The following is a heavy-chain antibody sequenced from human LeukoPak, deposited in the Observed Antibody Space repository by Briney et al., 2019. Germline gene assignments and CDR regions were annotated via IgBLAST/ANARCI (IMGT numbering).Heavy chain of an antibody. CDR3: AKGKGGYSYGFFVDY. CDR2: ISWNSGSI. J-gene: IGHJ4*02. CDR1: GFTFDDYA. D-gene: IGHD5-18*01. V-gene: IGHV3-9*03. Sequence: GGSLRLSCAASGFTFDDYAMHWVRQAPGKGLEWVSGISWNSGSIGYADSVKGRFTISRDNAKNSLYLQMNSLRAEDMALYYCAKGKGGYSYGFFVDYWGQGTLVTVSS.